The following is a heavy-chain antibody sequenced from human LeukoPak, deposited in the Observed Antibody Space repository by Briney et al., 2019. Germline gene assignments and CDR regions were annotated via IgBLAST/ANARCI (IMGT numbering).Heavy chain of an antibody. CDR3: ATTADLVRYFDWYYYYYMDV. J-gene: IGHJ6*03. Sequence: ASVKVSCKASGYTFTGYYMHWVRQAPGQGLEWMGWINPNSGGTNYAQKFQGRVTMTRDTSISTAYMELSRLRSDDAAVYYCATTADLVRYFDWYYYYYMDVWGKGTTVTVSS. V-gene: IGHV1-2*02. D-gene: IGHD3-9*01. CDR1: GYTFTGYY. CDR2: INPNSGGT.